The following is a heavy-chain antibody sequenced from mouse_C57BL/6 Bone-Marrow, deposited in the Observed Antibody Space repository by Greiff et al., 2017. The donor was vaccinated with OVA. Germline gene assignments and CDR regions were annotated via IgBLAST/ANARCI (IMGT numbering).Heavy chain of an antibody. CDR2: INPNYGTT. CDR3: ARLNIYFAY. CDR1: GYSFTDSH. Sequence: EVQLQQSGPELVKPGASVKISCKASGYSFTDSHMNWVKQSNGESLEWIGVINPNYGTTIYNQKLKGKATLTVDQSSSSTYMQLQSMTSEDAAVYYCARLNIYFAYWGQGTTLTVSS. J-gene: IGHJ2*01. V-gene: IGHV1-39*01. D-gene: IGHD1-3*01.